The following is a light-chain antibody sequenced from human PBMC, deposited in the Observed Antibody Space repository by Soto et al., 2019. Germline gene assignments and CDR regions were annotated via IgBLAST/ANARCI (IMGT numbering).Light chain of an antibody. V-gene: IGKV3-11*01. CDR1: QSIATY. Sequence: EVVLTQSPATLSLSPGARATLSCRASQSIATYLAWYQQKPGRAPSLLIFDASNRATGIPARFSGSGSGTDFTLTISSLEPEDFATYYCQQRSRWPPTFGHGTKVDIK. CDR2: DAS. CDR3: QQRSRWPPT. J-gene: IGKJ1*01.